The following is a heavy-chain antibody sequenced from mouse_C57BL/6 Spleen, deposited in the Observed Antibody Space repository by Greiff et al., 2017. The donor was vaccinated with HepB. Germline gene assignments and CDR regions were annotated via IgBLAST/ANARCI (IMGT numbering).Heavy chain of an antibody. J-gene: IGHJ4*01. V-gene: IGHV1-64*01. CDR3: ARVTTDYYAMDY. D-gene: IGHD1-1*01. Sequence: QVHVKQPGAELVKPGASVKLSCKASGYTFTSYWMHWVKQRPGQGLEWIGMIHPNSGSTNYNEKFKSKATLTVDKSYSTAYMQLSSLTSEDSAVYYCARVTTDYYAMDYWGQGTSVTVSS. CDR1: GYTFTSYW. CDR2: IHPNSGST.